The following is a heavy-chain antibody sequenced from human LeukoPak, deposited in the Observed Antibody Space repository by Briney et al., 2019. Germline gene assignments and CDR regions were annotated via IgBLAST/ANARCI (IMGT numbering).Heavy chain of an antibody. D-gene: IGHD5-18*01. J-gene: IGHJ6*03. CDR3: ARQSRGYSYGYLGYYYYMDV. V-gene: IGHV3-23*01. Sequence: GALRLSCAASGFTFSSYAVSWVRQAPGKGLEWVSAISGSGGSTYYADSVKGRFTISRDNSKNTLYLQMDSLRAEDTAVYYCARQSRGYSYGYLGYYYYMDVWGKGTTVTVSS. CDR2: ISGSGGST. CDR1: GFTFSSYA.